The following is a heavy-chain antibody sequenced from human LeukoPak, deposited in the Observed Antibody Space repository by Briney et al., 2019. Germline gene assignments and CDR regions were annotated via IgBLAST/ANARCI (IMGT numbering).Heavy chain of an antibody. CDR2: ISYEGSNK. CDR1: GFTFSSYD. Sequence: GGSLRLSCEASGFTFSSYDMHWVRQAPGKGLEWVAVISYEGSNKHYADSVKGRFTISRDNSKNTLYLQMNSLGAEDTAVYYCASARGNGNYWGQGTLVTVSS. D-gene: IGHD3-16*01. J-gene: IGHJ4*02. CDR3: ASARGNGNY. V-gene: IGHV3-30*03.